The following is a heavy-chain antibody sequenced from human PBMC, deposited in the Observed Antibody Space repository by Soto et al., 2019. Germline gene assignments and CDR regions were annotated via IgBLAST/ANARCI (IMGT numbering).Heavy chain of an antibody. CDR1: GFTLRRYW. V-gene: IGHV3-74*01. CDR2: INSDGSIT. J-gene: IGHJ4*02. CDR3: TRDEDTAMVTYSY. Sequence: EVQLVESGGGLVRPGGSLRLSCAASGFTLRRYWMHWVRQAPGKGLVWVSRINSDGSITNYADSVKGRFTISRDNAKNTLFLQMNSLRVEDTAVYYCTRDEDTAMVTYSYWGQGTLVTVSS. D-gene: IGHD5-18*01.